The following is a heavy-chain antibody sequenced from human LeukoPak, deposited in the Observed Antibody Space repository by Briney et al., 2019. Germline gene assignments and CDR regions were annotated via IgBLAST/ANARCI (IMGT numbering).Heavy chain of an antibody. CDR3: AKDLSTVPAARGYDGH. D-gene: IGHD2-2*01. V-gene: IGHV3-30*02. Sequence: GGSLRLSCAASGFTFSSYWMSWVRQAPGKGLEWVAFIRYDGSNKYYADSVKGRFTISRDNSKNTLYLQMNSLRAEDTAVYYCAKDLSTVPAARGYDGHWGQGTLVTVSS. CDR2: IRYDGSNK. CDR1: GFTFSSYW. J-gene: IGHJ4*02.